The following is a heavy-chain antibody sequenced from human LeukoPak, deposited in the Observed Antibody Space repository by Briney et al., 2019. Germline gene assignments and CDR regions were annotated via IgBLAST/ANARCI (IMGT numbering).Heavy chain of an antibody. J-gene: IGHJ4*02. V-gene: IGHV3-64*01. CDR2: ITSDGGST. D-gene: IGHD3-22*01. CDR1: GFTFSSYA. CDR3: ARAISYYDSSGYGNY. Sequence: GGSLRLSCAASGFTFSSYAMHWVRQAPGKGLEYVSAITSDGGSTYYANSVEGRFTISRDNSKNTLYLQMNSLRAEDTAVYYCARAISYYDSSGYGNYWGQGTLVTVSS.